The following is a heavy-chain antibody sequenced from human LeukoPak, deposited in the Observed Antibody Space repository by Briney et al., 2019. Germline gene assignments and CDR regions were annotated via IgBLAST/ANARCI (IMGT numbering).Heavy chain of an antibody. CDR1: GFSVTNNY. CDR2: IHSGGRT. J-gene: IGHJ4*02. Sequence: PGGSLRLSCEAFGFSVTNNYLSWVRQPPGKGLEWVSVIHSGGRTKYAASVRDRFTISRDPAKNTVYLQMNSLRVDDTAAYYCARPGSASGYWVQWGQGTLVTVLS. V-gene: IGHV3-66*01. CDR3: ARPGSASGYWVQ. D-gene: IGHD3-3*01.